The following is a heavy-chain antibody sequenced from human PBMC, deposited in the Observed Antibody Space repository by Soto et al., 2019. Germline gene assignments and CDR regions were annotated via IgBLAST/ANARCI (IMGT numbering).Heavy chain of an antibody. Sequence: GQSLKISCQGSGYSFTSYWNGWVRQMPSKGLEWMGSIYPADSDTRYSPSVQGQVTTSADNSISTAYLQWSSLKASDTAMYYCARQRYIVVVPAADYWGQGTLVTVSS. CDR2: IYPADSDT. V-gene: IGHV5-51*01. D-gene: IGHD2-2*01. J-gene: IGHJ4*02. CDR3: ARQRYIVVVPAADY. CDR1: GYSFTSYW.